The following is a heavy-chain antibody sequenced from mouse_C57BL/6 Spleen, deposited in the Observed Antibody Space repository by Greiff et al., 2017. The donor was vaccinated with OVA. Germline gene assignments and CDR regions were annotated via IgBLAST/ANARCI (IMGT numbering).Heavy chain of an antibody. Sequence: DVMLVESGGGLVQPGGSLKLSCAASGFTFSDYYMYWVRQTPEKRLEWVAYISNGGGSTYYPDTVKGRFTISRDNAKNTLYLQMSRLKSEDTAMYYCARYYDYDGYFDVWGTGTTVTVSS. CDR1: GFTFSDYY. CDR2: ISNGGGST. CDR3: ARYYDYDGYFDV. D-gene: IGHD2-4*01. J-gene: IGHJ1*03. V-gene: IGHV5-12*01.